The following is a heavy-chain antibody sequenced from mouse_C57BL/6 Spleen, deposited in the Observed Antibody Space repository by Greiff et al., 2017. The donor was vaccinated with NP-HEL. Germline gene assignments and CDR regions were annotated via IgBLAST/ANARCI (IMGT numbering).Heavy chain of an antibody. Sequence: EVQRVESGGGLVKPGGSLKLSCAASGFTFSDYGMHWVRQAPEKGLEWVAYISSGSSTIYYADTVKGRFTISRDNAKNTLFLQMTSLRSEDTAMYYCAREGFTTAVSMDYWGQGTSVTVSS. CDR3: AREGFTTAVSMDY. D-gene: IGHD1-1*01. V-gene: IGHV5-17*01. CDR2: ISSGSSTI. CDR1: GFTFSDYG. J-gene: IGHJ4*01.